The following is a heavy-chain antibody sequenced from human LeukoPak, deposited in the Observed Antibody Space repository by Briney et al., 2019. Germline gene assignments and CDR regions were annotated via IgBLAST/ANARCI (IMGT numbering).Heavy chain of an antibody. D-gene: IGHD3-3*01. CDR2: TYYRSKWYN. J-gene: IGHJ6*02. CDR1: GDSVSSNSAA. CDR3: ARAGDFWRGYEHDDYCYGMDV. V-gene: IGHV6-1*01. Sequence: SQTLSLTCAISGDSVSSNSAAWNWIRQSPSRGLEWLGRTYYRSKWYNDYAVSVKSRITINPDTSKNQFSLQLNSGTPEDTAVYYCARAGDFWRGYEHDDYCYGMDVWGQGTTVTVSS.